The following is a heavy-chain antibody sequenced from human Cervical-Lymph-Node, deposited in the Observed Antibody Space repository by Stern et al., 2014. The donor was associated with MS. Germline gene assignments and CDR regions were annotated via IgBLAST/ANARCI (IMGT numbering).Heavy chain of an antibody. V-gene: IGHV3-33*01. CDR3: ARGDSSSPLEY. D-gene: IGHD6-6*01. CDR2: IWYDGSNK. J-gene: IGHJ4*02. CDR1: GFTFSSYG. Sequence: VQLVQSGGGVVQPGRSLRLSCAASGFTFSSYGMHWVRLTPGQGLGWVAVIWYDGSNKYYADSVKGRFTISRDNSENTLYLQMNSLRAEDTAMYYCARGDSSSPLEYWGQGTLVTVSS.